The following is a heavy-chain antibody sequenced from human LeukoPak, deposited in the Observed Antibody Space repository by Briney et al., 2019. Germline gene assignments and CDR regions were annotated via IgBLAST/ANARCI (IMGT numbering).Heavy chain of an antibody. CDR1: GFTVSSNS. Sequence: PGGSLRLSCTVSGFTVSSNSMSWVRQAPGKGPEWVASIKEDGSIKYYVDSVKGRFTISRDNAKNSLYLQMSSLRAEDTAVYYCASFGILVSWGAFDIWGQGTMVTVSS. CDR2: IKEDGSIK. V-gene: IGHV3-7*01. J-gene: IGHJ3*02. CDR3: ASFGILVSWGAFDI. D-gene: IGHD5/OR15-5a*01.